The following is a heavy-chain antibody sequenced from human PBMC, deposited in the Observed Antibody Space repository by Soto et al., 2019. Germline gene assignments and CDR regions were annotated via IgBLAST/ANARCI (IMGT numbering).Heavy chain of an antibody. D-gene: IGHD6-6*01. J-gene: IGHJ4*02. CDR3: ARDRPPDY. V-gene: IGHV1-2*02. Sequence: ASVKVSCKASGYTFTAYYMHWVRQAPGQGLEWMGWINPNTGGTNYAQKFQGSVTMTRDTSISTAYMELSRLTSDDTAVYYCARDRPPDYWGQGTLVTVSS. CDR1: GYTFTAYY. CDR2: INPNTGGT.